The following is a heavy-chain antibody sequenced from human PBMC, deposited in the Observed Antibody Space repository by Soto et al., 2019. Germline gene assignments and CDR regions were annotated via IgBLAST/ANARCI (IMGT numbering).Heavy chain of an antibody. J-gene: IGHJ6*02. Sequence: SETLSLTCTVSGGSISSDDYYWNWIRQRPGKGLEWIGNIYYRGNTNYNPSLKSRIIMSMDMSENQFSLKLTSVTAADPALYSCAPGSDYYGMDVWGQGTTVTVSS. CDR1: GGSISSDDYY. CDR3: APGSDYYGMDV. D-gene: IGHD3-10*01. CDR2: IYYRGNT. V-gene: IGHV4-31*03.